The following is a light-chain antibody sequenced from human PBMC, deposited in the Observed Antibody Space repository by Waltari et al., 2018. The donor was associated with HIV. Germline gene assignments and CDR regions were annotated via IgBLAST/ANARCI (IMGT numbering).Light chain of an antibody. CDR1: TSDVGGFDY. CDR2: EVN. Sequence: QSALTQPAPVSGSPGLSITISCTGTTSDVGGFDYVSWYQQHPGKAPKLIIFEVNNRPSGVSPRFSGSKSGNTASLTISGLQSEDEANYYCCSYTSSRSLFVFGTGTNVTVL. V-gene: IGLV2-14*01. CDR3: CSYTSSRSLFV. J-gene: IGLJ1*01.